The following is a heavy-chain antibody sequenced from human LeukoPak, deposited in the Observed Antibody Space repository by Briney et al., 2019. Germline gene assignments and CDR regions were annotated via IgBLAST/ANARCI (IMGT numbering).Heavy chain of an antibody. D-gene: IGHD5-18*01. J-gene: IGHJ5*02. CDR2: IYNSGST. CDR3: ARERLPNNWFDP. V-gene: IGHV4-59*11. Sequence: NASETLSLTCTVSGGSISRHYWSWIRQPPGKGLEWIGYIYNSGSTNYNPSLKSRVTISLDTSKNQFSLKLSSVTAADTAVYYCARERLPNNWFDPWGQGTLVTVSS. CDR1: GGSISRHY.